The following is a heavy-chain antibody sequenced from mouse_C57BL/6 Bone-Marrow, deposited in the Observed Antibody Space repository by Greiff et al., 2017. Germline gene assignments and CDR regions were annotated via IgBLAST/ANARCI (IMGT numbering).Heavy chain of an antibody. CDR1: GYTFTSYW. Sequence: VPLQQPGAELVKPGASVTMSCKASGYTFTSYWIPWVKQRPGQGLEWIGDISPGSGSTNFNDKFKSKATLTVDTSSSTAYMQLISLTSEDSAVYYVAIENYNYGSTIDYWGQGTLVTVSA. V-gene: IGHV1-55*01. CDR3: AIENYNYGSTIDY. CDR2: ISPGSGST. J-gene: IGHJ3*01. D-gene: IGHD1-1*01.